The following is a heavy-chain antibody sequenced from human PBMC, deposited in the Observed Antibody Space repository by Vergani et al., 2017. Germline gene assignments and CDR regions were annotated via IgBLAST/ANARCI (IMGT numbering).Heavy chain of an antibody. CDR1: GYTFTDHY. J-gene: IGHJ6*02. CDR2: VDPEDGET. V-gene: IGHV1-69-2*01. CDR3: ATPQTVTTGGMEV. Sequence: EVQLVQSGAEVKKPGATMKISCKVSGYTFTDHYMHWVKQAPGKGLEWMGLVDPEDGETIYAEKFKGRVNIAADTSTDKAHLELSSLRSEDTAVYYCATPQTVTTGGMEVWGQGTTVIVSS. D-gene: IGHD4-17*01.